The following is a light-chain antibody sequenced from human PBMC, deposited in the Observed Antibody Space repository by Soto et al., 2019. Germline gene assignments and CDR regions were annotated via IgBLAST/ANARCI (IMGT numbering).Light chain of an antibody. V-gene: IGLV2-14*01. CDR2: EVS. CDR3: CSYAGDLAL. CDR1: SSDVGGYNY. J-gene: IGLJ2*01. Sequence: QSALTQPASVPGSPGQSITISCTGTSSDVGGYNYVSWYQQHPGKAPKLMIYEVSNRPSGVSNRFSGSKSGNTASLTISGLQAEDEADYYCCSYAGDLALFGGGTKLTVL.